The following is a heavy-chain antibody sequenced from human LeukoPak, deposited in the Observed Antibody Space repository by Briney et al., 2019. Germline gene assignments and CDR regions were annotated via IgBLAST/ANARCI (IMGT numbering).Heavy chain of an antibody. CDR2: IYYSGST. V-gene: IGHV4-39*01. Sequence: SETLSHTCTVSGGSISSSSYYWGWIRQPPGKGLEWIGSIYYSGSTYYNPSLKSRVTISVDTSKNQFSLKLSSVTAADTAVYYCASSGTRGEFDYWGQGTLVTVSS. CDR1: GGSISSSSYY. J-gene: IGHJ4*02. CDR3: ASSGTRGEFDY. D-gene: IGHD3-10*01.